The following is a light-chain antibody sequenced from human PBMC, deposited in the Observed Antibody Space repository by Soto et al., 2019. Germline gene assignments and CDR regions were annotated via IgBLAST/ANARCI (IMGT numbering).Light chain of an antibody. CDR2: LNSDGSH. CDR3: QTWDTGIRV. Sequence: QLVLTQSPSASASLGASVKLTCTLSSGHSNYVIAWHQQQPEKGPRYLMKLNSDGSHSKGDGIPDRFSGSSSGAERYLTVSGLQSEEEADYYSQTWDTGIRVFGGGTTLTVL. V-gene: IGLV4-69*01. CDR1: SGHSNYV. J-gene: IGLJ2*01.